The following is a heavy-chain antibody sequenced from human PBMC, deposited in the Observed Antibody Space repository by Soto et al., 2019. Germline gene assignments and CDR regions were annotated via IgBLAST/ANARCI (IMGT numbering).Heavy chain of an antibody. V-gene: IGHV3-15*07. CDR2: IKSKTDGGTT. J-gene: IGHJ6*02. CDR1: GFTFSNAW. D-gene: IGHD2-15*01. Sequence: PGGSLRLSCAASGFTFSNAWMNWVRQAPGKGLEWVGRIKSKTDGGTTDYAAPVKGRFTISRDDSKNTLYLQMNSLKTEDTAVYCCTTTLGYCSGGSCDEPYYYYYGMDVWGQGTTVTVSS. CDR3: TTTLGYCSGGSCDEPYYYYYGMDV.